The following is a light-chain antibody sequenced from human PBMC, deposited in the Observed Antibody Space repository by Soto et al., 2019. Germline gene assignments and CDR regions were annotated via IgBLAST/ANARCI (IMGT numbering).Light chain of an antibody. J-gene: IGKJ1*01. CDR3: GQFVSSPPRT. CDR2: GAS. Sequence: EIVLTQSPGTLSLSPGERATLSCRASQSVSSSFLGWYQQKPGQAPRLLIYGASSRATGIPDRFSGSGSGADFTLTISRLEPEDFAVYYCGQFVSSPPRTFGQGTKVDIK. CDR1: QSVSSSF. V-gene: IGKV3-20*01.